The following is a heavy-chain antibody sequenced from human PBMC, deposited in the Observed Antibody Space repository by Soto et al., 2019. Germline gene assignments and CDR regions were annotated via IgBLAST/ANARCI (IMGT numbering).Heavy chain of an antibody. V-gene: IGHV1-69*02. J-gene: IGHJ6*02. CDR1: GGTFSTYT. D-gene: IGHD6-13*01. CDR2: IIPVPGIA. Sequence: GAAVKVSCKASGGTFSTYTITWLRQALGQGPEWMGRIIPVPGIANYAQKFQGRITITADKSTSTAYMELSSLRSEDTAVYYCARSIAAAPTGGMDVWGQGTTVTVSS. CDR3: ARSIAAAPTGGMDV.